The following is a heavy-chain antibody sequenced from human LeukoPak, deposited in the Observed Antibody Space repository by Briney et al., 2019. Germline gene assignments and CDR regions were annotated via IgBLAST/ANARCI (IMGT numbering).Heavy chain of an antibody. D-gene: IGHD6-19*01. Sequence: PGGSLRLSCAASGFTFSSYGMHWVRQAPGKGLEWVAFIRYDGSNKYYADSVKGRFTISRDNPKNTLYLQMNSLRAEDTAVYYCAKVRESSGWRKTLNYYYYMDVWGKGTTVTISS. J-gene: IGHJ6*03. CDR2: IRYDGSNK. CDR3: AKVRESSGWRKTLNYYYYMDV. V-gene: IGHV3-30*02. CDR1: GFTFSSYG.